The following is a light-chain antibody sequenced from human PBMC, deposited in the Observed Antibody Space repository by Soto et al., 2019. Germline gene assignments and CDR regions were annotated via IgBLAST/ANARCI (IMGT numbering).Light chain of an antibody. V-gene: IGKV3-20*01. Sequence: EIVLTQSPGTLSLSPGERDTLSCRASQSVSSSYLAWYQQKPGQAPRLLIYGASTRATGIPARFSGSGSGTDFTLTISRLEPEDIAVFYCQQYGSSPWTFGQGTKVDI. CDR1: QSVSSSY. J-gene: IGKJ1*01. CDR3: QQYGSSPWT. CDR2: GAS.